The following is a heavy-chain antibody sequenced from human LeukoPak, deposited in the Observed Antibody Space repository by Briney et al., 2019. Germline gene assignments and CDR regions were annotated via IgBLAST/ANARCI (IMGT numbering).Heavy chain of an antibody. D-gene: IGHD6-19*01. J-gene: IGHJ5*01. V-gene: IGHV4-34*01. CDR2: INQSGST. CDR1: GGSLSGFP. CDR3: ARCDSGGWFFDS. Sequence: PSETLSLTCDVSGGSLSGFPWNWLRQPPGKALEWLGEINQSGSTKHNPSLKSRVTISIDTSKSQFSLKMNSMTAADTAVYYCARCDSGGWFFDSWGQGALVTVSS.